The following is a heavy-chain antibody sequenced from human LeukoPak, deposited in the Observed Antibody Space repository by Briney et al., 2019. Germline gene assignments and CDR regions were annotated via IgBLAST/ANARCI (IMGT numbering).Heavy chain of an antibody. J-gene: IGHJ3*02. CDR3: AKVHSSSWGAFDI. CDR1: GFTFSSYA. D-gene: IGHD6-13*01. CDR2: ISDSGATT. Sequence: PGGSLRLSCAASGFTFSSYAMSWVRQAPGKGLEWVSAISDSGATTYYADSVKGRFTISRDNSKNTLYLQMNSLRVEDTAVYFCAKVHSSSWGAFDIWGQGTMVTVSS. V-gene: IGHV3-23*01.